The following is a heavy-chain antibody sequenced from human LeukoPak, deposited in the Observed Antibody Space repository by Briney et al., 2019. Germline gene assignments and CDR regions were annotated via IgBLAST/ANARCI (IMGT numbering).Heavy chain of an antibody. CDR2: IKSKTDGGTT. V-gene: IGHV3-15*01. J-gene: IGHJ4*02. D-gene: IGHD2-15*01. CDR1: GFTFNVAW. Sequence: GGSLRLSCAASGFTFNVAWMSWVRQTPGKGLEWVGRIKSKTDGGTTDYAAPVKGRFTISRDDSKNTLYLQMNSLKTEDTAVYYCTSFGRGSWFSYDYWGQGTLVTVSS. CDR3: TSFGRGSWFSYDY.